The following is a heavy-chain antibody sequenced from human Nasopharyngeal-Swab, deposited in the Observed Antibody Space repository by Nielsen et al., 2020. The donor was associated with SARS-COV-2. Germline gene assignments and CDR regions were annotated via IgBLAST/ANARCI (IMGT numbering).Heavy chain of an antibody. CDR3: AKDGYSSSSRLDY. CDR1: GFSFDDYV. D-gene: IGHD4-11*01. V-gene: IGHV3-9*01. CDR2: ISWNNGNI. J-gene: IGHJ4*02. Sequence: SLKISCVASGFSFDDYVMHWVRQVPGKGLELVSGISWNNGNIGYADSAKGRFTISRDNVKNSLYLEMNSLRAEDTAVYYCAKDGYSSSSRLDYWGQGVRVTVSS.